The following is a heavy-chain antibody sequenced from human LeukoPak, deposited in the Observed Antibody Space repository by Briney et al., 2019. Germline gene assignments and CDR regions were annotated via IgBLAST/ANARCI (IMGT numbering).Heavy chain of an antibody. D-gene: IGHD5-18*01. CDR2: ISHSGST. CDR3: ARGGYSYPPTTVYMDV. CDR1: GGSFSGYY. Sequence: SETLSLTCAVYGGSFSGYYWSWIRQPPGKGLEWIGEISHSGSTNYNPSLKSRVTISVDTSKNQFSLKLSSVTAADTAVYYCARGGYSYPPTTVYMDVWGKGTTVTVSS. J-gene: IGHJ6*03. V-gene: IGHV4-34*01.